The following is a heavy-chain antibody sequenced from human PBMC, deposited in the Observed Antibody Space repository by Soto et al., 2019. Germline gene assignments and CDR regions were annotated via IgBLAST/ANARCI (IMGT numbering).Heavy chain of an antibody. D-gene: IGHD2-2*01. Sequence: GVSRILSCEASGFAFTSYWMHWVRQAPGKVLVWVSGIKSDGTTTTYADSVKGRFTISRDNAKNPLYLQMSSLSAEDTAVYYCASLFASTSNPRRFDHWGQGTKVTVSS. J-gene: IGHJ4*02. V-gene: IGHV3-74*01. CDR3: ASLFASTSNPRRFDH. CDR2: IKSDGTTT. CDR1: GFAFTSYW.